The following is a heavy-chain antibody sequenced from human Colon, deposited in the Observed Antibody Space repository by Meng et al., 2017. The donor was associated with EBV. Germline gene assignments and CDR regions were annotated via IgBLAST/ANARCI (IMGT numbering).Heavy chain of an antibody. Sequence: HVRRQVSGPGLLKPSQTLALTCTVSGGSINSGDYYWSWIRQPPGKGLEWIGYIYYTGSTYYNPSLKSRVTISMDTSKNQFSLRLSSVTAADTAVYYCARNYYFDYWGQGTLVTVSS. CDR1: GGSINSGDYY. CDR2: IYYTGST. J-gene: IGHJ4*02. V-gene: IGHV4-30-4*01. CDR3: ARNYYFDY.